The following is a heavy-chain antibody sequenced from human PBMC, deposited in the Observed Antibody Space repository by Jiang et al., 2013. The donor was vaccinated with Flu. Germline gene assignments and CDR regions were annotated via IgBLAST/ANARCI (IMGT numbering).Heavy chain of an antibody. J-gene: IGHJ6*02. CDR2: ISGSGDNT. CDR1: GFTFSSYA. V-gene: IGHV3-23*01. Sequence: VQLLESGGGLVQPGGSLRLSCAASGFTFSSYAMSWVRQAPGKGPEWVSTISGSGDNTYYADSVKGRFTISRDNSKNTLYLQMNSLRAEDTAVYYCAKRVWSLGYYGSGRRGAKGP. D-gene: IGHD3-16*01. CDR3: AKRVWSLGYYGSGRR.